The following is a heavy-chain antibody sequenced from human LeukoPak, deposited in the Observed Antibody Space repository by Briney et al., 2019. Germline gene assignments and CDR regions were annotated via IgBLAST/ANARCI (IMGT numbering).Heavy chain of an antibody. CDR3: ARDLNEYSSSGDY. J-gene: IGHJ4*02. D-gene: IGHD6-6*01. Sequence: GGSLRLSCAASGFTFSSYSMNWVRQAPGKGLEWVSSISSSSSYIYYADSVKGRFTISRDNAKNSLYLQMNSLRAEDTAVYYCARDLNEYSSSGDYWGQGTLVTVSS. CDR1: GFTFSSYS. V-gene: IGHV3-21*01. CDR2: ISSSSSYI.